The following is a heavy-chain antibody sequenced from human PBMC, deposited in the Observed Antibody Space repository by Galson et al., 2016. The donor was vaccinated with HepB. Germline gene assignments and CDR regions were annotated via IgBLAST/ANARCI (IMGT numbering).Heavy chain of an antibody. J-gene: IGHJ6*02. CDR3: TTNDYSNYPYYYGMDV. Sequence: SLRLSCAASGFTFTNAWMSWVRQAPGKGLEWVGRIKSKSDGGTTDYAAPVKGRFTISRDDSKNKLYLQMNSLKTEDTAVYYCTTNDYSNYPYYYGMDVWGQGTTVTVSS. V-gene: IGHV3-15*01. CDR1: GFTFTNAW. D-gene: IGHD4-11*01. CDR2: IKSKSDGGTT.